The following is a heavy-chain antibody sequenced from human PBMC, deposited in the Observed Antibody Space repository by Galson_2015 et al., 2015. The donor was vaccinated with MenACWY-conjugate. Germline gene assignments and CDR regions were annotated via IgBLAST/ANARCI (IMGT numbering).Heavy chain of an antibody. Sequence: LTCTVSGGSISSSSYYWGWIRPPPGKGLEWIGSIYYSGSTYYNPSLKSRVTISVDTSKNQFSLKLSSVTAADTAVYYCARDKGFGGVVEWGQGTLVTVSS. CDR2: IYYSGST. V-gene: IGHV4-39*07. D-gene: IGHD3-16*02. CDR1: GGSISSSSYY. CDR3: ARDKGFGGVVE. J-gene: IGHJ4*02.